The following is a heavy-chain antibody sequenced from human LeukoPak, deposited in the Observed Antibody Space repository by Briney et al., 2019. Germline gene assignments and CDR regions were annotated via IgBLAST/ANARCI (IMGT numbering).Heavy chain of an antibody. J-gene: IGHJ4*02. CDR1: GVSISNYY. CDR2: IYYSGST. V-gene: IGHV4-59*01. CDR3: ASLLTYFDY. Sequence: SQTLSLTCTLSGVSISNYYWSWIRQPPEKGLEWIGYIYYSGSTNYNPSLKSRVTISVDTSKNQVSLKLSSVTAADTAVYYCASLLTYFDYWGQGTLVTVSS.